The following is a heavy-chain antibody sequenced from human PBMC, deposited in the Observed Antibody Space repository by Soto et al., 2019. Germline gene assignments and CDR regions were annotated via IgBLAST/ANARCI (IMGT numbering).Heavy chain of an antibody. V-gene: IGHV3-53*01. CDR3: ARGGHYDSSGYYYFGRVTYGMDV. CDR1: GFTVSSNY. D-gene: IGHD3-22*01. J-gene: IGHJ6*02. CDR2: IYSGGST. Sequence: GGSLRLSCAASGFTVSSNYMSWVRQAPGKGLEWVSVIYSGGSTYYADSVKGRFTISRDNSKNTLYLQMNSLRAEDTAVYYCARGGHYDSSGYYYFGRVTYGMDVWGQGTTVTVSS.